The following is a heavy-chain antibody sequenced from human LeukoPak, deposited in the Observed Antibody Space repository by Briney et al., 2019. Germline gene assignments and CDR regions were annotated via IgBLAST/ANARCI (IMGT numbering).Heavy chain of an antibody. CDR1: GFTFSSYG. J-gene: IGHJ6*03. V-gene: IGHV4-34*01. CDR3: ARTYYGSGSYRIFYYYYMDV. D-gene: IGHD3-10*01. Sequence: GSLRLSCAASGFTFSSYGMSWIRQPPGKGLEWIGEINHSGSTNYNPSLKSRVTISVDTSKNRFSLKLSSVTAADTAVYYCARTYYGSGSYRIFYYYYMDVWGKGTTVTISS. CDR2: INHSGST.